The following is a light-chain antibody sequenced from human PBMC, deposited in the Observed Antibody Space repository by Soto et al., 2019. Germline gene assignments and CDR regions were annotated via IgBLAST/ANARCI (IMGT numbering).Light chain of an antibody. CDR1: SSDVGAYNY. CDR2: DVN. V-gene: IGLV2-14*03. J-gene: IGLJ1*01. Sequence: QSDLTQPASVSGSPGQSVTISCTGTSSDVGAYNYVSWYQHHPGKAPKLIIDDVNNRPSGVSNRFSGSKSGSTASLTISGLQAEDEADSYCFSYTPSSRYVFGTGTKLTVL. CDR3: FSYTPSSRYV.